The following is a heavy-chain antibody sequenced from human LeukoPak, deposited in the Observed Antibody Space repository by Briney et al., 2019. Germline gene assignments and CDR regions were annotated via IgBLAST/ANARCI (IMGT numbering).Heavy chain of an antibody. J-gene: IGHJ3*02. Sequence: SVKVSCKAPGGTFSSYAISWVRQAPGQGLEWMGGIIPIFGSANYAQKFQGRVTITTDESTSTAYMELSSLRSEDTAVYYCARGRGIVVVPAAHDAFDIWGQGTMVTVSS. CDR1: GGTFSSYA. V-gene: IGHV1-69*05. CDR2: IIPIFGSA. CDR3: ARGRGIVVVPAAHDAFDI. D-gene: IGHD2-2*01.